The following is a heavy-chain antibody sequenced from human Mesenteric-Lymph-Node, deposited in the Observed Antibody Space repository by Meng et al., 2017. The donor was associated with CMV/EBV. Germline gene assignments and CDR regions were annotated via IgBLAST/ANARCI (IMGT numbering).Heavy chain of an antibody. J-gene: IGHJ2*01. CDR2: ISSSSSYI. V-gene: IGHV3-21*01. CDR1: GFTFSSYT. CDR3: AGRDL. Sequence: GESLKISCAASGFTFSSYTMNWVRQAPGKGLEWVSSISSSSSYIYYADSVKGRFTISRDNAKNSLYLQMNSLRAEDTAVFYCAGRDLWGRGTLVTVSS.